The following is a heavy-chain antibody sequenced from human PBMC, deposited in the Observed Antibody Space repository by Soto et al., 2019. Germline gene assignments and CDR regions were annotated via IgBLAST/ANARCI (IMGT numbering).Heavy chain of an antibody. CDR2: IYHSGNN. J-gene: IGHJ6*02. Sequence: QLQLQESGSGLVKPSQTLSLTCAVSGGSISSGGYSWSWIRQPPGKGLEWIGYIYHSGNNYYNPYLHRRVTTSIDSSKTQFCRTLGSVTAADTAVYACDRAAVHYFDWLTNYYYYSAMDGWGQGTAVTVSS. CDR1: GGSISSGGYS. CDR3: DRAAVHYFDWLTNYYYYSAMDG. V-gene: IGHV4-30-2*01. D-gene: IGHD3-9*01.